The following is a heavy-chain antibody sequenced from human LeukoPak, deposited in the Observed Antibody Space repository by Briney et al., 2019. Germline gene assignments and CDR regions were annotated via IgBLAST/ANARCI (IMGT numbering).Heavy chain of an antibody. CDR1: GYTFTSEG. J-gene: IGHJ4*02. D-gene: IGHD6-19*01. V-gene: IGHV1-18*01. Sequence: ASVKVSCKASGYTFTSEGISWVRQAPGQGLEWMGWISVYNGNTNYAQKLQGRVTMTTDTSTSTAYMELRSLRSDDTAVYYCASSEPYSSGWYGNYWGQGTLVTVSS. CDR2: ISVYNGNT. CDR3: ASSEPYSSGWYGNY.